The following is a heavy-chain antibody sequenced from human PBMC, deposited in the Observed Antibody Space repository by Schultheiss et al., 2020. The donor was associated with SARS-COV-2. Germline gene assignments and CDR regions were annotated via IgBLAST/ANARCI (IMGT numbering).Heavy chain of an antibody. D-gene: IGHD2-15*01. Sequence: ASVKVSCKASGYTFTGYSVHWVRQAPGQGLEWMGRINPNSGGTNYAQKFQGRVTMTRDTSITTAYMELSSLRSDDTAVYYCATLGAYCSGGSCYSRVGSWFDPWGQGTLVTVSS. CDR2: INPNSGGT. J-gene: IGHJ5*02. CDR3: ATLGAYCSGGSCYSRVGSWFDP. V-gene: IGHV1-2*06. CDR1: GYTFTGYS.